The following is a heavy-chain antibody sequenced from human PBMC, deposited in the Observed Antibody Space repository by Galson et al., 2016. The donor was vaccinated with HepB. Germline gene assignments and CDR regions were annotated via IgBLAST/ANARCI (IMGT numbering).Heavy chain of an antibody. Sequence: SLRLSCAASGFTYSPYWMHWVRQAPGKGLLWVSRIDSDGSRTDYADSVKGRFTISKDNAKNTLYLQMHSLRDEDTALYYCASAGLGGWFDPWGQGTRVIVSS. J-gene: IGHJ5*02. V-gene: IGHV3-74*01. D-gene: IGHD3-16*01. CDR3: ASAGLGGWFDP. CDR2: IDSDGSRT. CDR1: GFTYSPYW.